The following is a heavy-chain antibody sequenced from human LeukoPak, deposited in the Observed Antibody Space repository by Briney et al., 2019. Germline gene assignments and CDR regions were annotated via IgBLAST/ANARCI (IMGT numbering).Heavy chain of an antibody. CDR3: ARHSVVPAALSSFDY. CDR1: GGSISSSSYY. V-gene: IGHV4-39*01. D-gene: IGHD2-2*01. CDR2: IYYSGST. Sequence: SETLSLTCTVSGGSISSSSYYWGWIRQPPGKGLEWIGSIYYSGSTYYNPSLKSRVTISVDTSKNQFSLKLSSVTATDTAVYYCARHSVVPAALSSFDYWGQGTLVTVSS. J-gene: IGHJ4*02.